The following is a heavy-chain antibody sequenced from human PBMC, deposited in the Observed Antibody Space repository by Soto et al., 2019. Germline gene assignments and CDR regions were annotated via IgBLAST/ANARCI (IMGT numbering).Heavy chain of an antibody. D-gene: IGHD3-10*01. V-gene: IGHV1-69*13. CDR2: IIPIFGTA. CDR1: GGTFSSYA. Sequence: GASVKVSCKASGGTFSSYAISWVRQAPGQGLEWMGGIIPIFGTANYAQKFQGRVTITADESTSTAYMELNSLRSEDTAVYYCARDGSGYGSGSYYGPGHGMDVWGQGTTVTVSS. J-gene: IGHJ6*02. CDR3: ARDGSGYGSGSYYGPGHGMDV.